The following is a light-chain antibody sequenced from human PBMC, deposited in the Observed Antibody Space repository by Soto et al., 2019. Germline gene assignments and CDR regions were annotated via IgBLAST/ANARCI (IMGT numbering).Light chain of an antibody. CDR1: SSDVGSHNL. CDR2: EVT. Sequence: QSALTQPASVSGSPGQSITISCTGTSSDVGSHNLVSWYQQHPGQAPKLMIYEVTKRPLGVSTRFSASKSGNTASLTISGLQAEDEADYYCCSDGGSRAVFGGGTPLTVL. CDR3: CSDGGSRAV. V-gene: IGLV2-23*02. J-gene: IGLJ7*01.